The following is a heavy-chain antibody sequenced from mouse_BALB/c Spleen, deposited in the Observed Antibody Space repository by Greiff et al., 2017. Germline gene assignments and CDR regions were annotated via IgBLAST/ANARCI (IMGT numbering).Heavy chain of an antibody. CDR1: GFTFSDYY. Sequence: EVKLMESGGGLVKPGGSLKLSCAASGFTFSDYYMYWVRQTPEKRLEWVATISDGGSYTYYPDSVKGRFTISRDNAKNNLYLQMSSLKSEDTAMYYCARDRSSMITNSMDYWGQGTSVTVSS. CDR2: ISDGGSYT. CDR3: ARDRSSMITNSMDY. D-gene: IGHD2-4*01. V-gene: IGHV5-4*02. J-gene: IGHJ4*01.